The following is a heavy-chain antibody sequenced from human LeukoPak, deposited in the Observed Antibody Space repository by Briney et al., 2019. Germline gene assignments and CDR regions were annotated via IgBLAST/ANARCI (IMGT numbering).Heavy chain of an antibody. Sequence: PSETLSLTCAVYGGSFSGYYWSWIRQPPGKGLEWIGEINHSGSTNYNPSLKSQVTISVDTSKNQFSLKLSSVTAADTAVYYCARSVVTPERSAFDIWGQGTMVTVSS. J-gene: IGHJ3*02. D-gene: IGHD4-23*01. CDR1: GGSFSGYY. CDR3: ARSVVTPERSAFDI. CDR2: INHSGST. V-gene: IGHV4-34*01.